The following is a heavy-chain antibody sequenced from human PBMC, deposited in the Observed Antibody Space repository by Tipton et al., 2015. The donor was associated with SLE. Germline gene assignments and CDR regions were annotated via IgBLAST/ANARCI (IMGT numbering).Heavy chain of an antibody. CDR2: IYPGDSDP. CDR1: GYSFPTFW. CDR3: ASTIFGVDGGAFHF. V-gene: IGHV5-51*03. D-gene: IGHD3-3*01. Sequence: QLVQSGAEVKKPGESLKISCKGSGYSFPTFWIGWVRQMPGKGLEWMGIIYPGDSDPRYSPSFQGQVTISTDKSISTAYLQRSSLKGSDTAMYYCASTIFGVDGGAFHFWGQGTMVNVST. J-gene: IGHJ3*01.